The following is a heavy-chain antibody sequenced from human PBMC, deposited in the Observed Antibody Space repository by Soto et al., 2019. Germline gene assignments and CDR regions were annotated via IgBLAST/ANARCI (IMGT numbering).Heavy chain of an antibody. J-gene: IGHJ5*02. CDR2: ISHGGSST. V-gene: IGHV3-23*01. Sequence: EVQLLESGGGLVQPGGSLRLSCAASGVTFSNYDMNWVRQAPGKGLEWVSGISHGGSSTYYADSVKGRFTISRDNSKNTLYLQMNSLRPEDTAVYYCAKGSWVHHGSEGGNWLDPWGQGTRVTVSS. D-gene: IGHD3-10*01. CDR3: AKGSWVHHGSEGGNWLDP. CDR1: GVTFSNYD.